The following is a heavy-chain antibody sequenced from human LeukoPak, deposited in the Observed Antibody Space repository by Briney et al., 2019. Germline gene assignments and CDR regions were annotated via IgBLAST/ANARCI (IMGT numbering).Heavy chain of an antibody. J-gene: IGHJ6*03. CDR1: GFTFSTYS. CDR3: ARDAVYSSSWYYYYYMDV. V-gene: IGHV3-23*01. Sequence: TGGSLRLSCAASGFTFSTYSMNWVRQAPGKGLEWVSSVTGTGGSTFYADSVKGRFTISRDNSKNTLYLQMNSLRAEDTAVYYCARDAVYSSSWYYYYYMDVWGKGTTVTVSS. D-gene: IGHD6-13*01. CDR2: VTGTGGST.